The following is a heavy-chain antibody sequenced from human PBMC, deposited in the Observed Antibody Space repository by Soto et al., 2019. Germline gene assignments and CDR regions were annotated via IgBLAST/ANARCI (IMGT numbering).Heavy chain of an antibody. CDR3: AKSLTLFGGVNENY. V-gene: IGHV3-30*18. CDR1: GFTFSSYG. Sequence: PGGSLRLSCAASGFTFSSYGMHWVRQAPGKGLEWVAVISYDGSNKYYADSVKGRFTISRDNSKNTLYLQMNSLRAEDTAVYYCAKSLTLFGGVNENYWGQGTLVTVSS. J-gene: IGHJ4*02. CDR2: ISYDGSNK. D-gene: IGHD3-16*01.